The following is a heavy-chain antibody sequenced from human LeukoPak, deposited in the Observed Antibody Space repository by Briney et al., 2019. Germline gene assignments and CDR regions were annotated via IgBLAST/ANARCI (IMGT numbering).Heavy chain of an antibody. J-gene: IGHJ4*02. V-gene: IGHV3-21*01. D-gene: IGHD3-9*01. CDR1: GFTFSIYS. CDR2: ISSSSSYI. CDR3: ARARGGALLRYFDWSYYFDY. Sequence: GGSLRLSCAASGFTFSIYSMNCVREAPGKGREWVSSISSSSSYIYYTDSVKGRFTISRDHDKNSLYLQINSLRAEDTAVYYCARARGGALLRYFDWSYYFDYWGQGTLVTVSS.